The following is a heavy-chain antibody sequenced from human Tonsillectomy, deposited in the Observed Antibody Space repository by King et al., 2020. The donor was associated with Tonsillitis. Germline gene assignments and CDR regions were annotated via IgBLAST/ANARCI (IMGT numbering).Heavy chain of an antibody. V-gene: IGHV4-59*01. CDR2: IYYSGST. D-gene: IGHD2-2*02. Sequence: QLQESGPGLVKPSETLSLTCTVSGDSISSYYWSWIRQPPGKGLEWIGYIYYSGSTNYTPSLKSRVTISADTSKIQFSLKLSSVTAADTAVYYCARSAGLYSYFYGMDVWGLGTTVTVSS. J-gene: IGHJ6*02. CDR1: GDSISSYY. CDR3: ARSAGLYSYFYGMDV.